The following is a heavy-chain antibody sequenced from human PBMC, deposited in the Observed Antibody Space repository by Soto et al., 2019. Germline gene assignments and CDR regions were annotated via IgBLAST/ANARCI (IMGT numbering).Heavy chain of an antibody. CDR2: ISSDSGGST. J-gene: IGHJ5*02. CDR3: AKEGRRLPATSPPHWFDP. Sequence: EVQLLESGGDLVQPGGSLRLTCAASGFTFSTYGMSWVRQAPGKGLEWVSSISSDSGGSTYYADSVKDRFTISRDNSKNTLYLQMNTLRAEDTAAYYCAKEGRRLPATSPPHWFDPWGQGTLVTVSS. CDR1: GFTFSTYG. D-gene: IGHD2-2*01. V-gene: IGHV3-23*01.